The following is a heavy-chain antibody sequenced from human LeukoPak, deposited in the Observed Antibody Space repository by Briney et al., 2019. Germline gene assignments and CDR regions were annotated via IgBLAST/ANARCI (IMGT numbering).Heavy chain of an antibody. Sequence: SETLSLTCTVSGGSISRTSYYWDWIRQPPGKGLEWIGNVFDSGSTHYNPSLKSRVTISVDTSKNQFSLRLSSVTAADTAVYYCARGQVAAAGTGGNFDYWGQGTLVTVSS. V-gene: IGHV4-39*07. CDR2: VFDSGST. CDR3: ARGQVAAAGTGGNFDY. D-gene: IGHD6-13*01. CDR1: GGSISRTSYY. J-gene: IGHJ4*02.